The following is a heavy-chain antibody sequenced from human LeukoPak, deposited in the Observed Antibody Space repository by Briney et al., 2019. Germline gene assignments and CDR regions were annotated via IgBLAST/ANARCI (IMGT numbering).Heavy chain of an antibody. CDR3: AKVGSGSYPADY. V-gene: IGHV3-23*01. CDR1: RFQFSSYA. Sequence: SGGSLRLSCVASRFQFSSYAMSWVRQAPGKGLEWVSVISGSGGSTYYADSVKGRFTISRDNSKNTLYLQMNSLRAEDTAVYYCAKVGSGSYPADYWGQGTLVTVSS. D-gene: IGHD3-10*01. CDR2: ISGSGGST. J-gene: IGHJ4*02.